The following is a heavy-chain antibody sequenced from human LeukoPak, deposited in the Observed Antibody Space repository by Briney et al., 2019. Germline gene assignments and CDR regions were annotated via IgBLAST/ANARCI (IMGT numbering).Heavy chain of an antibody. Sequence: GASVKVSCKASGYTFTGYHMHWVRQAPGQGLEWMGWINPNSGGTNYAQKFQGRVTMTRDTSISTAYMELSRLRSDDTAMYYCETLLSALETKPWGQGTQVTVSS. CDR1: GYTFTGYH. D-gene: IGHD3-10*01. V-gene: IGHV1-2*02. CDR3: ETLLSALETKP. J-gene: IGHJ5*02. CDR2: INPNSGGT.